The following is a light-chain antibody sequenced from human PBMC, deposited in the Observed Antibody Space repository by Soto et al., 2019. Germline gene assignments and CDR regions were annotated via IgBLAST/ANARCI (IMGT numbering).Light chain of an antibody. J-gene: IGKJ1*01. CDR3: QQLNSYPWT. V-gene: IGKV1-9*01. CDR1: QGISSY. CDR2: AAS. Sequence: DIQLTQSPSFLSASVGDRVTITCRASQGISSYLAWYQQKPGKAPKLLIYAASTLQSGVPSRFSGSGSGKECTLTISSLQPADFATYYCQQLNSYPWTFVQGTKVEIK.